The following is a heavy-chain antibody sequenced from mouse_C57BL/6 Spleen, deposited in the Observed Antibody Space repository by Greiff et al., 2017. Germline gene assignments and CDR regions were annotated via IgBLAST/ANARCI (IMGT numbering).Heavy chain of an antibody. D-gene: IGHD2-4*01. CDR1: GYTFTSYW. V-gene: IGHV1-55*01. CDR3: ARIGYDYDLYYFDY. Sequence: QVQLQQPGAELVKPGASVKMSCKASGYTFTSYWITWVKQRPGQGLEWIGDIYPGSGSTNYNEKFKSKATLTVDTSSSTAYMQLSSLTSEDSAVYDCARIGYDYDLYYFDYWGQGTTLTVSS. CDR2: IYPGSGST. J-gene: IGHJ2*01.